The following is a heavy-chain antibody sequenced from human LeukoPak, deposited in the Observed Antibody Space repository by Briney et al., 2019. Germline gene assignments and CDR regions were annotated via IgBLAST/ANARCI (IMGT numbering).Heavy chain of an antibody. CDR3: ARGTSIAARASYQY. J-gene: IGHJ4*02. CDR2: IYYSGST. CDR1: GGSISSSSYY. Sequence: SETLSLTCTVSGGSISSSSYYWGWIRQPPGKGLEWIGSIYYSGSTYYNPSLKSRVTISVDTSNNQFSLKLTSVTAADTAVYYCARGTSIAARASYQYWGQGTLVTVSS. V-gene: IGHV4-39*07. D-gene: IGHD6-6*01.